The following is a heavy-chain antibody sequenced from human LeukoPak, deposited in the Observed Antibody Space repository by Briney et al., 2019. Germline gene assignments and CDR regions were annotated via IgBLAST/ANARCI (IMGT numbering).Heavy chain of an antibody. CDR2: IRHDESKE. J-gene: IGHJ5*02. CDR1: GFVFSKNG. CDR3: AKFSYGDHVA. D-gene: IGHD4-17*01. V-gene: IGHV3-30*02. Sequence: GESLRLSCAASGFVFSKNGMHWVRQAPGKGLEWVAFIRHDESKEYYADSVKGRFTISRDNSKNTLSLQMNSLRADDTALYYCAKFSYGDHVAWGQGTLVAVSS.